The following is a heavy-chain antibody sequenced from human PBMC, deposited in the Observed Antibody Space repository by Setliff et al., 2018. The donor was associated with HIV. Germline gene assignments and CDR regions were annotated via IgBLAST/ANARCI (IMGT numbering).Heavy chain of an antibody. Sequence: PSETLSLTCSVSGGSLSSGSHYCTWLRQAAGKGLEWIGHFYTSGTTNYNPSLESRVTVSVDTSKNQFSLNLSSVTAADTAVYFCARVYYGDLEYWGQGTLVTVSS. CDR1: GGSLSSGSHY. CDR2: FYTSGTT. CDR3: ARVYYGDLEY. J-gene: IGHJ4*02. V-gene: IGHV4-61*09. D-gene: IGHD4-17*01.